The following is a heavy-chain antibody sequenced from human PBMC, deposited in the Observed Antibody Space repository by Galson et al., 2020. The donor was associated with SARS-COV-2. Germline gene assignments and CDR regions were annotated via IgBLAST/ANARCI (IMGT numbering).Heavy chain of an antibody. V-gene: IGHV4-59*01. CDR1: NGSMSNYY. D-gene: IGHD6-6*01. CDR3: ARVPHRPEHWFDP. CDR2: IYHTGRT. J-gene: IGHJ5*02. Sequence: SETLSLICTVSNGSMSNYYWSWVRQAPGKGLEWIGYIYHTGRTNYNPSLKRRVTMSIDTSKNQFSLRLTSVTAADTAKYYCARVPHRPEHWFDPWGQGALVTVSS.